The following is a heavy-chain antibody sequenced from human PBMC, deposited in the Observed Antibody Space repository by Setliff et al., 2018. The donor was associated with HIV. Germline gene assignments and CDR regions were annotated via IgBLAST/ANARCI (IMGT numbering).Heavy chain of an antibody. D-gene: IGHD1-1*01. V-gene: IGHV4-59*01. CDR3: ARGPGGTVRKPLENFQTCFI. J-gene: IGHJ3*02. CDR2: IHVTGTT. Sequence: ETLSLTCTVSGGSFSGYHWSWIRQTPGKGLEWIGFIHVTGTTKYHPSLKSRVALSLDTSRNQFSVRLESVTAADTGLYYCARGPGGTVRKPLENFQTCFIWGHGTTVTVSS. CDR1: GGSFSGYH.